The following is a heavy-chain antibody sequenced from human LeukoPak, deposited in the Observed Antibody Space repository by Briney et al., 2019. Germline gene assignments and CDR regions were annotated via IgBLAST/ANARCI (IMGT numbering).Heavy chain of an antibody. J-gene: IGHJ3*02. Sequence: GGSLRLSCAASGFTFSSYGMHWVRQAPGKGLEWVSTITKSGDQTHYADSVRGLFTISRDIFKNTLYLQMNSLRAEDTAVYHCVKSAGKDGYRDVFDIWGQGTVVTVSS. CDR3: VKSAGKDGYRDVFDI. CDR1: GFTFSSYG. V-gene: IGHV3-23*01. CDR2: ITKSGDQT. D-gene: IGHD5-24*01.